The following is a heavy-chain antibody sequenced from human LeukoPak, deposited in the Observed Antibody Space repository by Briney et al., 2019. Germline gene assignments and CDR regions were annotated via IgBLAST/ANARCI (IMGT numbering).Heavy chain of an antibody. J-gene: IGHJ4*02. Sequence: SGGSLRLSCAASGFTFSSYSMNWVRQAPVKELEWVSSISSSSSYIYYADSVKGRFTISRDNAKNSLYLQMNSLRAEDTAVYYCAKPIYGGKGSYFDYWGQGTLVTVSS. CDR3: AKPIYGGKGSYFDY. CDR1: GFTFSSYS. V-gene: IGHV3-21*01. D-gene: IGHD4-23*01. CDR2: ISSSSSYI.